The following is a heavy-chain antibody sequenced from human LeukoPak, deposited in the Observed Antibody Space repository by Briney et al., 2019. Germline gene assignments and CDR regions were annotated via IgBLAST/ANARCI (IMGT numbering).Heavy chain of an antibody. CDR2: IRGSGSTI. Sequence: PGGSLRLSCAASGFTFSDYYMSWVRQAPGKGLEWVSYIRGSGSTIYYSDSVKGRFTFSRDNAKNSLYLQMNSLRAEDTAIYFCAREDYYYASGFWGQGTLVTVSS. CDR3: AREDYYYASGF. D-gene: IGHD3-10*01. V-gene: IGHV3-11*04. J-gene: IGHJ4*02. CDR1: GFTFSDYY.